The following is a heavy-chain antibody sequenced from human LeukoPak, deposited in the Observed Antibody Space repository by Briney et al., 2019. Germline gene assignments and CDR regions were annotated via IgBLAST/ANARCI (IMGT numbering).Heavy chain of an antibody. J-gene: IGHJ6*03. CDR2: INHSGST. CDR1: GGSFSGYY. CDR3: ASYSSGGRRYYYYYMDV. D-gene: IGHD6-19*01. Sequence: SETLSLTCAVYGGSFSGYYWSWIRQPPGKGLEWIGEINHSGSTNYNPSLKSRVTISVDTSKNQFSLKLSSVTAADTAVYYCASYSSGGRRYYYYYMDVWGKGTTVTVSS. V-gene: IGHV4-34*01.